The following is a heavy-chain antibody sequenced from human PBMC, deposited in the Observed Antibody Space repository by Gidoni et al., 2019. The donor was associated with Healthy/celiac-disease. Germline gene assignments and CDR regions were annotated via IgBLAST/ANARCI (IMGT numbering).Heavy chain of an antibody. V-gene: IGHV1-46*01. D-gene: IGHD6-19*01. Sequence: QVQLVQSGAEVKKPGATVKGSCKASGYTFTSYYMHWVRQAPGQGLEWMGIINPSGGSTSYAQKFQGRVTMTRDTFTSTVYMELSSLRSEDTAVYYCARDPHRLGWGYYYGMDVWGQGTTVTVSS. CDR2: INPSGGST. CDR1: GYTFTSYY. CDR3: ARDPHRLGWGYYYGMDV. J-gene: IGHJ6*02.